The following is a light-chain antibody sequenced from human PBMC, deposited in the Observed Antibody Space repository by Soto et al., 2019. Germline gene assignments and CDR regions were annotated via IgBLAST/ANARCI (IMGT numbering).Light chain of an antibody. CDR2: GAS. Sequence: EIVMTQSPATLSVSPGERATLSCRASQSVSSNLAWYQQKPGQAPRLLIYGASTSATVIPARFSGSGSGTEFTLTISSLQSEDFAVYYCQQYNNWQWTFGQGTKVDNK. CDR1: QSVSSN. CDR3: QQYNNWQWT. V-gene: IGKV3-15*01. J-gene: IGKJ1*01.